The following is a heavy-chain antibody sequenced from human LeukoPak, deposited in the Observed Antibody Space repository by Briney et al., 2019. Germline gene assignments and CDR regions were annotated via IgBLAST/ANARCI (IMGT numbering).Heavy chain of an antibody. CDR1: GGSFSGHY. Sequence: PSETLSLTCAVYGGSFSGHYWSWIRQPPGKGLEWIGSIYYSGSTYYNPSLKSRVTISVDTSKNQFSLKLSSVTAADTAVYYCARLRDGYNFNPFDYWGQGTLVTVSS. D-gene: IGHD5-24*01. V-gene: IGHV4-34*01. CDR3: ARLRDGYNFNPFDY. CDR2: IYYSGST. J-gene: IGHJ4*02.